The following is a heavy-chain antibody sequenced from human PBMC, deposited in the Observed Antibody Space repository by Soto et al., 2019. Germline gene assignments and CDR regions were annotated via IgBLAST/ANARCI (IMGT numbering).Heavy chain of an antibody. CDR3: AKDVRQWLVQSAFDI. CDR2: ISGSGGST. V-gene: IGHV3-23*01. CDR1: GFTFSSYA. J-gene: IGHJ3*02. Sequence: GGSLRLSCAASGFTFSSYAMSWVRQAPGKGLEWVSAISGSGGSTYYADSVKGRFTISRDNSKNTLYLQMNSLRAEDMAVYYCAKDVRQWLVQSAFDIWGQGTMVTVSS. D-gene: IGHD6-19*01.